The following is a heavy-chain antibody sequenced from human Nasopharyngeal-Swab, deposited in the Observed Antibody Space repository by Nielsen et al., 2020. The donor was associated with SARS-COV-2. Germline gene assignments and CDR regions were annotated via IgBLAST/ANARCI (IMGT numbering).Heavy chain of an antibody. V-gene: IGHV4-39*01. Sequence: SETLSLTCTVSGGSISNSGYYWGWIRQPPGKGLEWIGNIYYSGSIYYNPSLESRLTISVDTPKNQFSLSLSSVTAADSAVYYFARLKSSYYYGMDVWGRGTTVTVSS. CDR2: IYYSGSI. CDR1: GGSISNSGYY. J-gene: IGHJ6*01. CDR3: ARLKSSYYYGMDV. D-gene: IGHD3-10*01.